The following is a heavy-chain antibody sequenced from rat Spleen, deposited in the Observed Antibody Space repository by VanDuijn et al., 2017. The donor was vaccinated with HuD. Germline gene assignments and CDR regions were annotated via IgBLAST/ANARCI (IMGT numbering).Heavy chain of an antibody. CDR3: ARPTEGIAWFAY. CDR1: GFIFSSFP. J-gene: IGHJ3*01. Sequence: EVQLVESGGGLVQPGRSMKLSCAASGFIFSSFPMAWVRQAPTKGLEWVATISYDGSSTYYRDSVKGRFTISRDNAKSTLYLQMDSRRSEDTATYYCARPTEGIAWFAYWGQGTLVTVSS. D-gene: IGHD1-11*01. CDR2: ISYDGSST. V-gene: IGHV5-46*01.